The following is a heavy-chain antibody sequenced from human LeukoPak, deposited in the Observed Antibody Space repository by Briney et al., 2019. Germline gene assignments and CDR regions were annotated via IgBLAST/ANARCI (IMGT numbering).Heavy chain of an antibody. J-gene: IGHJ4*02. CDR3: VRIDDY. Sequence: PSETLSLTCAVDGGSFSDYFWSWIRQPPGKGLEWIGEINHSGSTNYNPSLKSRVTISVDTSKNQFSLELSSVTAADTAVCYCVRIDDYWGQGTLVTVSS. CDR1: GGSFSDYF. V-gene: IGHV4-34*01. D-gene: IGHD2-15*01. CDR2: INHSGST.